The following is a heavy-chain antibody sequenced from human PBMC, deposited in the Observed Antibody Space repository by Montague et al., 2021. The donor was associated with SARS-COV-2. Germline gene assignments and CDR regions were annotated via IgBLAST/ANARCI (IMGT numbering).Heavy chain of an antibody. CDR2: IYYSGST. V-gene: IGHV4-59*01. CDR3: ASEISGPDYFDY. CDR1: AGSISSNY. J-gene: IGHJ4*02. D-gene: IGHD3-10*01. Sequence: SETLSLTCTVSAGSISSNYWNWIRQPPGRGLEWIGYIYYSGSTNYNPSLESRVTISADTSKNHFSLELRSVTAAATAVYYCASEISGPDYFDYWGQGTMVTVSS.